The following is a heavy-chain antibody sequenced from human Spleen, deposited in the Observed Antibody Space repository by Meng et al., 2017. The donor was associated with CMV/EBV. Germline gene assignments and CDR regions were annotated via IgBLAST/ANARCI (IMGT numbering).Heavy chain of an antibody. Sequence: ASVKVSCKASGYTFTNYDIHWVRRAPGQGLEWTGIINPSGGSTSYVQKFQGRVSMTSDTSTTTVYMELSSLRSEDTAVYYCARGGGDGYSDWFDPWGQGTLVTVSS. J-gene: IGHJ5*02. CDR2: INPSGGST. V-gene: IGHV1-46*01. CDR3: ARGGGDGYSDWFDP. D-gene: IGHD5-18*01. CDR1: GYTFTNYD.